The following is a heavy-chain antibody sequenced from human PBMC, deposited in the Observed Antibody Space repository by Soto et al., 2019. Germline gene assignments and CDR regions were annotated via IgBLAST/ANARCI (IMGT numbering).Heavy chain of an antibody. CDR1: GGSISSYY. Sequence: QVQLQESGPGLVKPSETLSLTCTVSGGSISSYYWSWIRQPPGKGLEWIGYIYYSGSTNYNPSLTRRVSISVDTSKHQFSVKLNSMTAADTAVYYCARHNYGAGSTYFDYWGQGTLVTVSS. CDR3: ARHNYGAGSTYFDY. J-gene: IGHJ4*02. D-gene: IGHD3-10*01. V-gene: IGHV4-59*08. CDR2: IYYSGST.